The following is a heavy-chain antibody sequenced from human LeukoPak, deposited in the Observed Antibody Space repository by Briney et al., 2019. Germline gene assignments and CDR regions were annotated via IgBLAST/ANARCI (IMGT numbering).Heavy chain of an antibody. CDR2: IKSKTDGGTT. D-gene: IGHD3-3*01. CDR3: TASLRFLEWLSLFNY. CDR1: GFTFSNAW. J-gene: IGHJ4*02. V-gene: IGHV3-15*01. Sequence: GGSLRLSCAASGFTFSNAWMSWVRQAPGKGLEWVGRIKSKTDGGTTDYAAPVKGRFTISRDDSKNTLYLQMNSLKTKDTAVYYCTASLRFLEWLSLFNYWGQGTLVTVSS.